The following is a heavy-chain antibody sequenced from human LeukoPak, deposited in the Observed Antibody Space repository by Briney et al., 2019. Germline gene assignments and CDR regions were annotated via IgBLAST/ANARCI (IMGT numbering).Heavy chain of an antibody. Sequence: SETLSLTCAVSGGSIRSGSYYWGWIRQPPGKGLEWIGTIYYSGSTYYTPSLKSRVTISVDKSKNQFSLKLSSVTAADTAVYYCARDLHSSGWHVPCWGQGTLVTVSS. CDR2: IYYSGST. CDR3: ARDLHSSGWHVPC. J-gene: IGHJ4*02. CDR1: GGSIRSGSYY. D-gene: IGHD6-19*01. V-gene: IGHV4-39*07.